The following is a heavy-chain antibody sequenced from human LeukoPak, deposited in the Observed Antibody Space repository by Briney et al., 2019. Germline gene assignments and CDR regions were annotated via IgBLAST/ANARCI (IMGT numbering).Heavy chain of an antibody. CDR2: IKQDGSEE. CDR1: GFTFSNYW. Sequence: GGSLRLSCAASGFTFSNYWMSWVRQAPGKGLEWVANIKQDGSEEVYVDTVKGRFTISRDNAKSSLFLQMNTLRAEDTAVYYCARDPYSSTWSYGMDVWGQGATVTVSS. D-gene: IGHD6-6*01. J-gene: IGHJ6*02. CDR3: ARDPYSSTWSYGMDV. V-gene: IGHV3-7*05.